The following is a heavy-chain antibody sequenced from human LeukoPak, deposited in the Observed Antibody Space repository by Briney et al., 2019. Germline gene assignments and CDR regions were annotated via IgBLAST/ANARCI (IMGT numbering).Heavy chain of an antibody. J-gene: IGHJ4*02. V-gene: IGHV3-21*01. CDR2: ISSSSSYI. Sequence: GGSLRLSCAASGFTFSSYSMNWVRQAPGKGLEWVSSISSSSSYIYYADSVKGRFTISRDNAKNSLYLQMNSLRAEDTAVYYCAKYKIWGEDYFDYWGQGTLVTVSS. D-gene: IGHD3-16*01. CDR1: GFTFSSYS. CDR3: AKYKIWGEDYFDY.